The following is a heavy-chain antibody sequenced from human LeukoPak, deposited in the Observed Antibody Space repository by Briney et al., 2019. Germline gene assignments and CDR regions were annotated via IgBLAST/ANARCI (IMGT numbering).Heavy chain of an antibody. Sequence: PGGSLRLSCAASGFTFSNYAMNWVRQAPGKGLEWVSSISSSSSYIYYADSVKGRFTISRDNAKNSLYLQMNSLRAEDTAVYYCARVARYFDWSSSDYWGQGTLVTVSS. CDR1: GFTFSNYA. V-gene: IGHV3-21*01. CDR2: ISSSSSYI. J-gene: IGHJ4*02. CDR3: ARVARYFDWSSSDY. D-gene: IGHD3-9*01.